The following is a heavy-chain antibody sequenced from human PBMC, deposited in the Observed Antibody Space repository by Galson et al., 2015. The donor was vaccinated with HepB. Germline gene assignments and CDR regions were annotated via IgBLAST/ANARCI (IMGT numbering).Heavy chain of an antibody. V-gene: IGHV3-21*01. Sequence: SLRLSCAASGFTFSSYSMNWVRQAPGKGLEWVSSISSSSSYIYYADSVKGRFTISRDNAKNSLYLQMNSLRAEDTAVYYCARGEGSRTPRYFQHWGQGTLVTVSS. D-gene: IGHD1-26*01. CDR2: ISSSSSYI. CDR3: ARGEGSRTPRYFQH. CDR1: GFTFSSYS. J-gene: IGHJ1*01.